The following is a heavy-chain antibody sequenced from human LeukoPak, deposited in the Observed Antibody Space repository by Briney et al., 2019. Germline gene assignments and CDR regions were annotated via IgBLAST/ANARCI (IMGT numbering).Heavy chain of an antibody. CDR2: IVGRGATT. J-gene: IGHJ4*02. Sequence: PGGSLRLSCAASGFTFSSYVMSWVRQAPGKGLEWVSAIVGRGATTYYADSVKGRFTIARDNSKNTLYMQMNSLRAEDTAVYYCAKDSTWGSGSYGSFDYWGQGTLVTVSS. D-gene: IGHD3-10*01. CDR3: AKDSTWGSGSYGSFDY. V-gene: IGHV3-23*01. CDR1: GFTFSSYV.